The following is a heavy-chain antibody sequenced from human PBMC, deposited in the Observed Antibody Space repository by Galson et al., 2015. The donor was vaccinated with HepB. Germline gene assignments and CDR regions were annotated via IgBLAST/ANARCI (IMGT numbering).Heavy chain of an antibody. J-gene: IGHJ4*02. CDR3: ARGDDYGDFSFDF. Sequence: SLRLSCAASAFTFSGYSSHWVRQAPGRGLQWVAVISYDGNNEDYSDSVKGRFAISRDNSKNTLFLRMNSLRPDDTAVYYCARGDDYGDFSFDFWGQGTLVTVSS. D-gene: IGHD4-17*01. CDR1: AFTFSGYS. CDR2: ISYDGNNE. V-gene: IGHV3-30*09.